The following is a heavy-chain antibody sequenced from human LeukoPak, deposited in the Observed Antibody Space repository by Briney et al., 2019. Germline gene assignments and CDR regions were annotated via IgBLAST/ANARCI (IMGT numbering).Heavy chain of an antibody. V-gene: IGHV1-69*05. CDR1: GGTFSSYA. CDR2: IIPIFGTA. Sequence: GASVKVSCKASGGTFSSYAISWVRQAPGQGLEWMGRIIPIFGTANYAQKFQGRVTITTDESTSTAYMELSSLRSEDTAVYYCATSPLATQWLRCHYWGQGTLVTVSS. D-gene: IGHD5-12*01. CDR3: ATSPLATQWLRCHY. J-gene: IGHJ4*02.